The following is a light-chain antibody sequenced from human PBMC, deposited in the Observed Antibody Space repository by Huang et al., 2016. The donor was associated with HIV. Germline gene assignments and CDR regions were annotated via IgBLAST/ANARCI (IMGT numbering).Light chain of an antibody. J-gene: IGKJ1*01. V-gene: IGKV3-20*01. CDR1: QSVNSGY. Sequence: EIVLTLSPGTLSLSTGERATLSCRPSQSVNSGYLAWYQQKPGQAPRLLIYGASSMATGIQGRFSGSGSGTDFTLTISRLQPEDFAVYFCQQYGSSPGTFGQGTKVEMK. CDR3: QQYGSSPGT. CDR2: GAS.